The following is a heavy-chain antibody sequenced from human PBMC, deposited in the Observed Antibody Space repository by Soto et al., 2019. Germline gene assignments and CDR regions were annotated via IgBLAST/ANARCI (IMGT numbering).Heavy chain of an antibody. V-gene: IGHV1-69*02. CDR1: GGTFSSYT. CDR2: IIPILGIA. Sequence: QVQLVQSGAEVKKPGSSVKVSCKASGGTFSSYTISWVRQAPGQGLEWMGRIIPILGIANYAQKFQGRVTITADKSTSTAYMELGSLGSEDTAVYYGAREPAVAGRGANWFDPWGQGTLVTVSS. CDR3: AREPAVAGRGANWFDP. D-gene: IGHD6-19*01. J-gene: IGHJ5*02.